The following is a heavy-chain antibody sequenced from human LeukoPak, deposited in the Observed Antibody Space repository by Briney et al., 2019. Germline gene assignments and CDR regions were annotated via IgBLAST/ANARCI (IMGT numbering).Heavy chain of an antibody. D-gene: IGHD6-13*01. V-gene: IGHV4-4*02. CDR2: IYLYGTT. J-gene: IGHJ4*02. CDR1: IGSISSSKW. Sequence: SETLSHTCSVSIGSISSSKWWSWVRQSPVKGLEWFGEIYLYGTTNYNPSFTSRVTMSVDRSRNQFSLKLSSVTAADTAVYYCARERGSSPLYFDYWGQGTLVTVSS. CDR3: ARERGSSPLYFDY.